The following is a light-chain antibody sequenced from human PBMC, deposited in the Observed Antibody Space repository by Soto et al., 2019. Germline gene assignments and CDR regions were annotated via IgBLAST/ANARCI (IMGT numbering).Light chain of an antibody. CDR3: AGWDDSLHGLL. CDR1: SSNIGTNY. V-gene: IGLV1-47*01. Sequence: QSVLTQPPSASGTPGQRVTISCSGGSSNIGTNYVYWYQQLPGTAPKRLIYRNNLRPSGFPDQFSASKSGTSASLAISGLRSEDEADYFCAGWDDSLHGLLFGAGTKVTVL. J-gene: IGLJ1*01. CDR2: RNN.